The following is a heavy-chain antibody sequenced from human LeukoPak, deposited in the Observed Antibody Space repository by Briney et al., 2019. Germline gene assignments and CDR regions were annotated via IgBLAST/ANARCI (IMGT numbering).Heavy chain of an antibody. CDR2: INHSGST. CDR1: GGSFSGYY. D-gene: IGHD3-16*01. Sequence: PSETLSLTCAVYGGSFSGYYWSWIRQPPGKGLEWIGEINHSGSTNYNPSLKSRVTISVDTSKNQFSLKLSSVTAADTAVYYCARQRIHYDYVWGSYCGRYYFDYWGQGTLVTVSS. CDR3: ARQRIHYDYVWGSYCGRYYFDY. V-gene: IGHV4-34*01. J-gene: IGHJ4*02.